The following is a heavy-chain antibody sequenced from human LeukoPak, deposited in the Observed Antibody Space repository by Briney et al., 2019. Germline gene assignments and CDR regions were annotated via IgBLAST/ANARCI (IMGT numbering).Heavy chain of an antibody. CDR1: GFTFSSYA. D-gene: IGHD2-2*01. CDR2: ISGSGGST. J-gene: IGHJ6*03. CDR3: ARRSPARVHLSSSTRFRYYYYYMDV. V-gene: IGHV3-23*01. Sequence: GGSLRLSCAASGFTFSSYAMSWVRQAPGKGLEWVSAISGSGGSTYYADSVKGRFTISRDNSKNTLYLQMNSLRAEDTAVYYCARRSPARVHLSSSTRFRYYYYYMDVWGKGTTVTVSS.